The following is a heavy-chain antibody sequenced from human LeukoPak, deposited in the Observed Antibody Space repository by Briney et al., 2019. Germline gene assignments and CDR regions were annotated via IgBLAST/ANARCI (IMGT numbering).Heavy chain of an antibody. J-gene: IGHJ4*02. CDR1: GYTLTELS. D-gene: IGHD3-9*01. V-gene: IGHV1-24*01. CDR2: FDPEDGET. Sequence: GASVKVSCKVCGYTLTELSMHWVRQAPGKGRVWMGGFDPEDGETIKPQKLQGRVTMTEDTSTHAAYMELSSLRSEDTAVYYCATAYDILAGQRRDYWGQGTLVTVSS. CDR3: ATAYDILAGQRRDY.